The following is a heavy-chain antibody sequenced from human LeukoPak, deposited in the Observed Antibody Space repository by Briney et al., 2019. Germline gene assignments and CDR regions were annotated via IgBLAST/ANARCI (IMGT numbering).Heavy chain of an antibody. J-gene: IGHJ6*04. D-gene: IGHD3-10*02. CDR2: ISSSGSTI. V-gene: IGHV3-48*04. Sequence: TGGSLRLSCAASGFTFSSYGMNWVRQAPGKGLEWVSYISSSGSTIYYADSVKGRFTISRGNAKNSLYLQMNSLRAEDTAVYYCAELGITMIGGVWGKGTTVTISS. CDR3: AELGITMIGGV. CDR1: GFTFSSYG.